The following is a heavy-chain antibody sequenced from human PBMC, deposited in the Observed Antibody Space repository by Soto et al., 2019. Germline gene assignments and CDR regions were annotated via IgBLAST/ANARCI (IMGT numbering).Heavy chain of an antibody. CDR2: TYYRSKWYS. CDR1: GDSVSSNNAA. Sequence: SQTVSLTCAISGDSVSSNNAAWNWIRLSPSRGLEWLGRTYYRSKWYSVSAVSVKSRATIKPDTSKNQFSLQLNSVTPEDSGVYYYARAPAILNPWGQGIQVTVSS. V-gene: IGHV6-1*01. CDR3: ARAPAILNP. J-gene: IGHJ5*02.